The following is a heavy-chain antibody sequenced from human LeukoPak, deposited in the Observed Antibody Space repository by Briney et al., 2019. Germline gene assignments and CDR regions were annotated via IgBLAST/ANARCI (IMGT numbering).Heavy chain of an antibody. Sequence: GGSLRLSCAASGFTFSIYAMSWVRQAPGKGLEWVSASVISGGGGSTYYADSVKGRVTISRDNSKNALFLQMNSLRADDTAVYYCAKGRYDSSGYFYFDSWGQGTLVTVSS. CDR2: ISGGGGST. CDR1: GFTFSIYA. D-gene: IGHD3-22*01. CDR3: AKGRYDSSGYFYFDS. J-gene: IGHJ4*02. V-gene: IGHV3-23*01.